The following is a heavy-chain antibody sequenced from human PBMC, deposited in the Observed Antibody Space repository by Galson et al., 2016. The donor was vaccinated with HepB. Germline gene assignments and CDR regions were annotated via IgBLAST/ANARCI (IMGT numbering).Heavy chain of an antibody. CDR1: GFSFKYYT. CDR2: ISTSGNYI. D-gene: IGHD3-3*01. Sequence: SLRLSCAASGFSFKYYTMNWVRQAPGEGLEWVSSISTSGNYIHYGDSVKGRFPISRDNAKDSLYLQMSRLSAEDTAVYYCARDRDYTSSGFDLWGQGTLVTVSS. CDR3: ARDRDYTSSGFDL. V-gene: IGHV3-21*01. J-gene: IGHJ4*02.